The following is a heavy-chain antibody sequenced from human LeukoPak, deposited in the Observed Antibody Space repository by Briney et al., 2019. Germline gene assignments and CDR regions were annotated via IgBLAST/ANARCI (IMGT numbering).Heavy chain of an antibody. D-gene: IGHD2-2*02. Sequence: SETLSLTCTVSDGSISNYYWSWIRQPAGRGLEWIGRIFISESTNYNPSLKSRVTISVDTSKNQFSLKLSSVTAADTAVYYCARGPPGARVLYTYYYYYMDVWGKGTTVTVSS. CDR3: ARGPPGARVLYTYYYYYMDV. CDR2: IFISEST. V-gene: IGHV4-4*07. J-gene: IGHJ6*03. CDR1: DGSISNYY.